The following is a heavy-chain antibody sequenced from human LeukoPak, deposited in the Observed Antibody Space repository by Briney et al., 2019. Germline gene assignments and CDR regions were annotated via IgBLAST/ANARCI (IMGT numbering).Heavy chain of an antibody. CDR1: GFTFSSYG. D-gene: IGHD3-10*01. V-gene: IGHV3-23*01. CDR2: ISGRGGST. CDR3: SKDRDYYGSGSYGDAFDI. Sequence: GGSLTLSRAASGFTFSSYGLSWVRQAPGKGLEWVSAISGRGGSTYYADSVQGRFTITRDNSKNTLHLQINSLRRYDKAVYFLSKDRDYYGSGSYGDAFDIWGEGTMVTVSS. J-gene: IGHJ3*02.